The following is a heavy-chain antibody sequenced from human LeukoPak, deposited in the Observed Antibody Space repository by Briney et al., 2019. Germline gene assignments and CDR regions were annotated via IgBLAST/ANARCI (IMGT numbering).Heavy chain of an antibody. CDR3: ARGRYCSSTSCYSFQYYYYGMDV. CDR1: GGSISSYY. V-gene: IGHV4-4*07. CDR2: IYTSGST. J-gene: IGHJ6*02. D-gene: IGHD2-2*01. Sequence: SETLSLTCTVSGGSISSYYWSWIRQPAGKGLEWIGRIYTSGSTNYNPSLKSRVTMSVDTSKNQFSLKLSSVTAADTAVYYCARGRYCSSTSCYSFQYYYYGMDVWGQGTTVTVSS.